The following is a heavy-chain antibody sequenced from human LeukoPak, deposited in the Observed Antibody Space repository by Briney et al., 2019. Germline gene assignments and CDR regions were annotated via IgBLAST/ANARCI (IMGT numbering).Heavy chain of an antibody. Sequence: SETLSLTCTVSGGSISSYYWSWIRQPAGKGLEWIGRIYTSGSTNYNPSLKSRVTMSVDTSKNQFSLKLSSVTAADSAVYYCARVIGYSYGKAPGYLDYWGQETLVTVSS. J-gene: IGHJ4*02. V-gene: IGHV4-4*07. CDR3: ARVIGYSYGKAPGYLDY. CDR1: GGSISSYY. CDR2: IYTSGST. D-gene: IGHD5-18*01.